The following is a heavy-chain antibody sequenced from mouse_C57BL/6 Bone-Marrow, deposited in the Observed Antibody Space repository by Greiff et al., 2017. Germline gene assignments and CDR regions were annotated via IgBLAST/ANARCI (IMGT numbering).Heavy chain of an antibody. J-gene: IGHJ2*02. V-gene: IGHV6-3*01. CDR1: GFTFSNSW. Sequence: EVKLQESGGGLVQPGGSMKLSCVASGFTFSNSWMNWVRQSPEKGLEWVAQIRLKSDNYATHYAESVKGRFTISRDDSKSSVYLQMNNLSAEYTVIHYCTEDHVSYWGLCTSLTVSS. CDR2: IRLKSDNYAT. CDR3: TEDHVSY. D-gene: IGHD6-2*01.